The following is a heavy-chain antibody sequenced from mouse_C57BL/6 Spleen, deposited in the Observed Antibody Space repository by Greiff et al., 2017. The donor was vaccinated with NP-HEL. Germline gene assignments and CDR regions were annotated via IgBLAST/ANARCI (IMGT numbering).Heavy chain of an antibody. V-gene: IGHV14-4*01. CDR3: TTCGYYEGFAY. Sequence: VQLQQSGAELVRPGASVKLSCTASGFNIKDDYMHWVKQRPEQGLEWIGWIDPENGDTEYASKFQGKATITADTSSNTAYLQLSSLTSEDTAVYYCTTCGYYEGFAYGGQGTLVTVSA. CDR1: GFNIKDDY. CDR2: IDPENGDT. D-gene: IGHD2-3*01. J-gene: IGHJ3*01.